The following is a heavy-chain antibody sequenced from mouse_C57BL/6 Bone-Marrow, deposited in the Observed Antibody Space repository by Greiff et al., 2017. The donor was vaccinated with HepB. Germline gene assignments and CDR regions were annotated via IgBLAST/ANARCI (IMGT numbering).Heavy chain of an antibody. CDR1: GYTFTSYG. CDR2: IYPRSGNT. V-gene: IGHV1-81*01. J-gene: IGHJ3*01. D-gene: IGHD3-2*02. Sequence: QVHVKQSGAELARPGASVKLSCKASGYTFTSYGISWVKQRTGQGLEWIGEIYPRSGNTYYNEKFKGKATLTADKSSSTAYMELRSLTSEDSAVYFCARGEDSSGPFAYWGQGTLVTVSA. CDR3: ARGEDSSGPFAY.